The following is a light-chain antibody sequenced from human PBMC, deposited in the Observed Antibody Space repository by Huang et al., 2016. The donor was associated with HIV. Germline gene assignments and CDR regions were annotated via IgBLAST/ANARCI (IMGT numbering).Light chain of an antibody. J-gene: IGKJ1*01. CDR1: QSLLHSNGKNY. CDR3: MQSRQTPPWT. V-gene: IGKV2-28*01. Sequence: DIVMTQSPLSLPVTPGESASISCRSSQSLLHSNGKNYLDCDLQKPGQSPQLLIYLGSNRASGVPDRVSGSGSGTDFTLRISRVEAEDVGVYYCMQSRQTPPWTFGQGTKVEIK. CDR2: LGS.